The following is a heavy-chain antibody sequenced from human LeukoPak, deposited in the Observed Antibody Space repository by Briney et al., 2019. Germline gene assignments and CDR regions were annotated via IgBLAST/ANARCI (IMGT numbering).Heavy chain of an antibody. CDR3: ARGIDSSGYYSD. CDR1: GGSISSSSYD. V-gene: IGHV4-39*07. D-gene: IGHD3-22*01. J-gene: IGHJ4*02. Sequence: SETLSLTCTVSGGSISSSSYDWGWIRQPRGKGLEWIGSIYYSGSTYYNPSLKSRFTISVDTSKNQFSLKLSSVTAADTAVYYCARGIDSSGYYSDWGQGTLVTVSS. CDR2: IYYSGST.